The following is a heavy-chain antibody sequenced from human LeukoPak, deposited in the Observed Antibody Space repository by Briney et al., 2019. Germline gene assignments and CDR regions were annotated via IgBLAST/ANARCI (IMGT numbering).Heavy chain of an antibody. CDR1: GFTFSSYE. CDR3: ARDRFLYGDTPFDY. V-gene: IGHV3-48*03. J-gene: IGHJ4*02. D-gene: IGHD4-17*01. CDR2: ISSSGSTI. Sequence: GGSLRLSCAASGFTFSSYEMNWVRQAPGKGLEWVSYISSSGSTIYYADSVKGRFTISRDNAKNSLYLQMNSLRAGDTAVYYCARDRFLYGDTPFDYWGQGTLVTVSS.